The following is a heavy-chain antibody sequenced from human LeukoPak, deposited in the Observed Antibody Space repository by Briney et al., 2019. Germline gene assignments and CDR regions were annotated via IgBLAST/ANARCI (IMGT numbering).Heavy chain of an antibody. Sequence: GGSLRLSCAASGFTFSSYAMSWVRQAPGKGLEWVSAISGSGGSTYYADSVKGRFTISRDNSKNTLYPQMNSLRAEDTAVYYCAKLSSSSSGVDYWGQGTLVTVSS. CDR1: GFTFSSYA. D-gene: IGHD6-6*01. CDR3: AKLSSSSSGVDY. V-gene: IGHV3-23*01. J-gene: IGHJ4*02. CDR2: ISGSGGST.